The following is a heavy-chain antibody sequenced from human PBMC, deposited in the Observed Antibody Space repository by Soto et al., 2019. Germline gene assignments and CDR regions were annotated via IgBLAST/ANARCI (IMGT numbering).Heavy chain of an antibody. Sequence: SETLSLTCTVSGGSVSSGSYYWSWIRQPPGKGLEWIGYIYYSGSTNYNPSLKSRVTISVDTSKNQFSLKLSSVTAADTAVYYCARASYGRRINFDYWGQGTLVTVSS. CDR2: IYYSGST. CDR3: ARASYGRRINFDY. V-gene: IGHV4-61*01. CDR1: GGSVSSGSYY. J-gene: IGHJ4*02. D-gene: IGHD1-26*01.